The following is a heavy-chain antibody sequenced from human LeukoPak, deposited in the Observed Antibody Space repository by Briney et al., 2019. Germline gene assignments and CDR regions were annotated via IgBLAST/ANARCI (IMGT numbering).Heavy chain of an antibody. CDR3: ALMGTMIVVVP. CDR2: INPKSGGT. J-gene: IGHJ5*02. Sequence: ASVKVSCKASGYTFSDYVIHWVRQAPGQGLECMGWINPKSGGTNYAQKFQGRVTMTRDTSISTAYMELSRLRSDDTAVYYCALMGTMIVVVPWGQGTLVTVSS. V-gene: IGHV1-2*02. CDR1: GYTFSDYV. D-gene: IGHD3-22*01.